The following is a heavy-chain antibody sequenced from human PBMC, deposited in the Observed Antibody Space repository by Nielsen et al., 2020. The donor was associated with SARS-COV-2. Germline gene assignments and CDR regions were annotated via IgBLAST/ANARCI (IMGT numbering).Heavy chain of an antibody. CDR3: ARDRGNAPFDY. J-gene: IGHJ4*02. V-gene: IGHV3-33*01. CDR1: GFTFSSYG. D-gene: IGHD1-1*01. CDR2: IWYDGSNK. Sequence: GGSLRLSCAASGFTFSSYGMHWVRQAPGKGLEWVSVIWYDGSNKYYADSMKGRFTISRDNSKNTLYLQMNSLRAEDTAVYYCARDRGNAPFDYWGQGTLVTVSS.